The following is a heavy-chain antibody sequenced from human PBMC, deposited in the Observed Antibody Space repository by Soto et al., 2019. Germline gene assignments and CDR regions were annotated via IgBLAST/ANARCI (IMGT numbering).Heavy chain of an antibody. V-gene: IGHV4-39*01. CDR3: ARAYDILTGPLDY. D-gene: IGHD3-9*01. Sequence: PSGTLSLTCTVSVGSISSSSYYWGWIRQPPGKGLEWIGSIYYSGSTYYNPSLKSRVTISVETSKNQFSLKLSSVTAADTAVYYCARAYDILTGPLDYWGQGTLVTVSS. J-gene: IGHJ4*02. CDR2: IYYSGST. CDR1: VGSISSSSYY.